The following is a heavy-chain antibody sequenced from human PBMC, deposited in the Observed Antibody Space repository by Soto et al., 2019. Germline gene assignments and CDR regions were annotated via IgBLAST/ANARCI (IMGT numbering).Heavy chain of an antibody. Sequence: SQTLSLTCAISGDSVSSNSAAWNWIRQSPSRGLEWLGRTYYRSKWYNDYAVSVKSRITINPDTSKNQFSLQLNSVTPEDTAVYYCARDASMVRGVTYNWFDPWGQGTLVTVS. CDR2: TYYRSKWYN. D-gene: IGHD3-10*01. J-gene: IGHJ5*02. CDR1: GDSVSSNSAA. CDR3: ARDASMVRGVTYNWFDP. V-gene: IGHV6-1*01.